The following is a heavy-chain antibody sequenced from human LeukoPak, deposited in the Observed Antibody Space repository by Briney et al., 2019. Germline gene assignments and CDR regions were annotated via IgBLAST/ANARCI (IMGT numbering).Heavy chain of an antibody. J-gene: IGHJ4*02. CDR2: ISGSGGST. CDR1: GFTFSSYA. D-gene: IGHD5-18*01. Sequence: GGSLRLSCAASGFTFSSYAMSWVRQAPGKGLEWVSAISGSGGSTYCADSVKGRFTISRDNSKNTLYLQMNSLRAEDTAVYYCAKASMRTPWIQLHWGQGTLVTVSS. V-gene: IGHV3-23*01. CDR3: AKASMRTPWIQLH.